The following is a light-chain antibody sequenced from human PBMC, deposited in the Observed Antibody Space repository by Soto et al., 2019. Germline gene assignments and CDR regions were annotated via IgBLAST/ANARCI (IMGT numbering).Light chain of an antibody. V-gene: IGKV3-15*01. CDR3: QQYHNWPPQYT. CDR2: GAS. Sequence: EIVMTQSPATLSVSPGDSATLSCRASQTISSNLAWYRQRPGQAPRLLIHGASTRATGVPARFSGSGSGTEFPLTISSLQSENFAVYYCQQYHNWPPQYTFGQGTKLQIK. CDR1: QTISSN. J-gene: IGKJ2*01.